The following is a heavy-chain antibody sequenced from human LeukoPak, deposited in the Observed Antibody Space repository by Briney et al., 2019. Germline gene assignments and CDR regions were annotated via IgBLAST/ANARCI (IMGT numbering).Heavy chain of an antibody. V-gene: IGHV3-7*04. CDR3: ARGEYYYDGGY. D-gene: IGHD3-22*01. J-gene: IGHJ4*02. CDR2: IKQDGSEK. CDR1: GFTFSNYA. Sequence: GGSLRLSCAASGFTFSNYALHWVRQAPGKGLEWVANIKQDGSEKYYVDSVKGRFTISRDNAKNLLYLQMNSLRAEDTAVYYCARGEYYYDGGYWGQGTLVTVSS.